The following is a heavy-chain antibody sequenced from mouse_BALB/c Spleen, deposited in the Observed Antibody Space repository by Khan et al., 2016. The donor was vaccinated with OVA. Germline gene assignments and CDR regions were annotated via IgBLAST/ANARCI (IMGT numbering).Heavy chain of an antibody. D-gene: IGHD1-1*01. CDR3: ARHNYGPFDY. J-gene: IGHJ3*01. CDR2: ISSGGDYI. CDR1: GFTFSTFA. V-gene: IGHV5-9-3*01. Sequence: EVELVESGGDLVKPGGSLKLSCSASGFTFSTFAMSWVRQTPEKSLEWVATISSGGDYIYYPDSVKGRFTISRDNAKNTLYLQMSSLRSEDTAMYYCARHNYGPFDYWGQGTLVTVSS.